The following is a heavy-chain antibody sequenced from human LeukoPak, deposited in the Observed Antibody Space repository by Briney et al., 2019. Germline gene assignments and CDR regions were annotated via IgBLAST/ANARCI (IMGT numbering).Heavy chain of an antibody. D-gene: IGHD6-19*01. V-gene: IGHV4-61*02. Sequence: PSQTLSLTCTVSGGSISSGNYYWSWIRQPAGKGLEYIGRIYTDGSTPYHPTLKRPVTISVDRSRNHFTLTLIPATTPHTTVYYCAREAVTGYYFDYWGQGTLVTVSS. CDR2: IYTDGST. CDR1: GGSISSGNYY. J-gene: IGHJ4*02. CDR3: AREAVTGYYFDY.